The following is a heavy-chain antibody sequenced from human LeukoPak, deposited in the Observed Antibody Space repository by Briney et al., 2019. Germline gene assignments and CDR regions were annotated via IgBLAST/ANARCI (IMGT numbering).Heavy chain of an antibody. CDR3: ARDVFFDY. J-gene: IGHJ4*02. CDR1: GGSISSYY. V-gene: IGHV4-59*01. CDR2: IYYTGST. D-gene: IGHD3-10*01. Sequence: AETLSLTCTVSGGSISSYYWSWIRQPPGKGLEWIGYIYYTGSTNYNPSLKSRVTICVDTSKNQFSLKLSSVTSADKAVYYCARDVFFDYWGQGTLVTVSS.